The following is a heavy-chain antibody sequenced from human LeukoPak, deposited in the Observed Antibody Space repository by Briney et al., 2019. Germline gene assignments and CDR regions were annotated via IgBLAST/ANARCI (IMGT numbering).Heavy chain of an antibody. CDR3: ITDLG. J-gene: IGHJ4*02. CDR1: GFSVSNNY. CDR2: VDHGGSGT. V-gene: IGHV3-74*01. D-gene: IGHD1-14*01. Sequence: PGGSLRLSCGVSGFSVSNNYMTWVRQAPGKGLVWLARVDHGGSGTNYADSVKGRFTISRDNAKSTVYLQMNSLRVEDTAVYYCITDLGWGQGTLVTVSS.